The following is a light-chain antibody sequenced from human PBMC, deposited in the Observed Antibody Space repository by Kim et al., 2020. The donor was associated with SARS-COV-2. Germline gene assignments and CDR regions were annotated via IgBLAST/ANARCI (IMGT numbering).Light chain of an antibody. Sequence: GQSITISCTGTSSDVGGYKYVSWYQQHPGKAPRLMIYDVSNRPSGVSNRFSGSKSGNTASLTISGLQAEDEATYYCSSYTTTSSYVFGTGTKVTVL. CDR1: SSDVGGYKY. CDR3: SSYTTTSSYV. J-gene: IGLJ1*01. CDR2: DVS. V-gene: IGLV2-14*03.